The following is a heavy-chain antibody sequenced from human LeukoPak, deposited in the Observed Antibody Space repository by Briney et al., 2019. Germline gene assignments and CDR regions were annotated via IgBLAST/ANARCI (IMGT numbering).Heavy chain of an antibody. J-gene: IGHJ4*02. CDR1: GFTFSSYA. CDR3: AKVPRYSYRYYFDY. D-gene: IGHD5-18*01. Sequence: PGGSLLLSCAASGFTFSSYAMSWVRQAPGKGLEWVSAISGSGGSTYYADSVKGRFTISRDNSKNTLYLQMNSLRAEDTAVYYCAKVPRYSYRYYFDYWGQGTLVTVSS. V-gene: IGHV3-23*01. CDR2: ISGSGGST.